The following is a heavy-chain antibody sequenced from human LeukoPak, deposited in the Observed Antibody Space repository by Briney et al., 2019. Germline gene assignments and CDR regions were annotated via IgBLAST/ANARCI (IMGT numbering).Heavy chain of an antibody. CDR1: GFTFSGYH. Sequence: GGSLRLSCVASGFTFSGYHINWVRQAPGKGLEWVSYISSSSSTIYYADSVKGRFTISRDNAKNSLYLQMNSLRAEDTAVYYCAKGGYDFWSGYSSYYYYGMDVWGQGTTVTVSS. CDR2: ISSSSSTI. D-gene: IGHD3-3*01. V-gene: IGHV3-48*01. CDR3: AKGGYDFWSGYSSYYYYGMDV. J-gene: IGHJ6*02.